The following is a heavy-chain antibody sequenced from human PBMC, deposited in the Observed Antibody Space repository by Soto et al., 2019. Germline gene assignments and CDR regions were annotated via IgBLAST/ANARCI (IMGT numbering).Heavy chain of an antibody. D-gene: IGHD3-3*01. CDR2: FDPEDGET. Sequence: GASVKVSCKVSGYTLTELSMHWVRQAPGKGLEWMGGFDPEDGETIYAQKFQGRVTMTEDTSTDTAYMELSSLRSEDTAVYYCATEPPPMRDFWSGRGRGAFDIWGQGTMVTVSS. CDR1: GYTLTELS. CDR3: ATEPPPMRDFWSGRGRGAFDI. J-gene: IGHJ3*02. V-gene: IGHV1-24*01.